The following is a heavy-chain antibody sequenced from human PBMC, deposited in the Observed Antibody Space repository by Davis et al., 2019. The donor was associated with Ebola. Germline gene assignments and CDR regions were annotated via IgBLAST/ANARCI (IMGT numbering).Heavy chain of an antibody. CDR2: IWYDGSNK. J-gene: IGHJ6*02. D-gene: IGHD2-2*01. CDR1: GFTFSSYG. V-gene: IGHV3-33*01. CDR3: ARAIGDQLLFGDTPYHYYGMDV. Sequence: SLKISCAASGFTFSSYGMHWVRQAPGKGPEWVAVIWYDGSNKYYADSVKGRFTISRDNSKNTLYLQMNSLRAEDTAVYYCARAIGDQLLFGDTPYHYYGMDVWGQGTTVTVSS.